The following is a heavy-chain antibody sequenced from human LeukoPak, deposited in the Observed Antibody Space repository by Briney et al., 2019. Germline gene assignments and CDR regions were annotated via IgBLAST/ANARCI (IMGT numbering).Heavy chain of an antibody. CDR1: GFTFNSYA. D-gene: IGHD6-19*01. Sequence: GGSLRLSCAASGFTFNSYAMTWVRQAPGKGLEWVGRIKSKTDGGTTDYAAPVKGRFTISRDDSKNTLYLQMNSLKTEDTAVYYCTTADIAVAGEFDYWGQGTLVTVSS. J-gene: IGHJ4*02. V-gene: IGHV3-15*01. CDR2: IKSKTDGGTT. CDR3: TTADIAVAGEFDY.